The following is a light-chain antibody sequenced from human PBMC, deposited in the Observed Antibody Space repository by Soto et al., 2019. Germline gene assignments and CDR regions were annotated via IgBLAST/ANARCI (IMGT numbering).Light chain of an antibody. J-gene: IGKJ3*01. CDR2: AAS. CDR1: QNIGNF. Sequence: DIQMTQSPFSLSASVGDRVTITCRASQNIGNFLNWYQQKPGAAPKVLIYAASNLQSGAPSRFSGSGSGTDFTLTITTLQPEAFATYYCQSTYSAPLFGPGTRVDIK. V-gene: IGKV1-39*01. CDR3: QSTYSAPL.